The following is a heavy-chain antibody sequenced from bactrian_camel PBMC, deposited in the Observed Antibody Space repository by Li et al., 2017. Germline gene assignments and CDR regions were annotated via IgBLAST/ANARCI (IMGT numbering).Heavy chain of an antibody. D-gene: IGHD5*01. CDR1: GFTFSFYN. J-gene: IGHJ4*01. Sequence: VQLVESGGGLVQPGGSLRLSCATSGFTFSFYNMSWVRQAPGKGLEWVSTIIDAGGSSFYSASVKGRFTISRDNANSTLYLQMNSLKFDDTALYFCATGTGGHWGQGTQVTVS. CDR3: ATGTGGH. CDR2: IIDAGGSS. V-gene: IGHV3S40*01.